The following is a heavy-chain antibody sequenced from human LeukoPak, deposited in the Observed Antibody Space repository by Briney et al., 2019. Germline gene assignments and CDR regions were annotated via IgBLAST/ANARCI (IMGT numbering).Heavy chain of an antibody. CDR3: ARETGNYYFDS. V-gene: IGHV4-59*01. Sequence: KTSETLSLTCTVSGGSISSYYWSWIRQPPGKGLEWIGYIYYSGTTNYNPSLKSRVTLSVDTSKSQFSLKLSSVTAADTAVFYCARETGNYYFDSWGQGTLVTVSS. CDR2: IYYSGTT. CDR1: GGSISSYY. D-gene: IGHD3-9*01. J-gene: IGHJ4*02.